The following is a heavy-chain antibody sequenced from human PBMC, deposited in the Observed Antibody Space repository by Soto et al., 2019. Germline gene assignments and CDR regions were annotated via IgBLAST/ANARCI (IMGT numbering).Heavy chain of an antibody. Sequence: GGSVRLSCAASGFTFSSYSMNWVRQAPGKGLEWVSSISSSSSYIYYADSVKGRFTISRDNAKNSLYLQMNSLRAEDTAVYYCARDPDYYGSGSYYGFDPWGQGTLVTVSS. D-gene: IGHD3-10*01. J-gene: IGHJ5*02. V-gene: IGHV3-21*01. CDR1: GFTFSSYS. CDR3: ARDPDYYGSGSYYGFDP. CDR2: ISSSSSYI.